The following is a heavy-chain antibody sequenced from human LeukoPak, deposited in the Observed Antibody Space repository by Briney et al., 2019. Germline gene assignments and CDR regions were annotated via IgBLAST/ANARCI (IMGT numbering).Heavy chain of an antibody. J-gene: IGHJ3*02. CDR2: ISGSGGST. CDR3: ASPHYDFWSGYYIAFDI. Sequence: PGGSLRLSCAASGFTFSSYGVSWVRQAPGKGLEWVSAISGSGGSTYYADSVKGRFTISRDNAKNSLYLQMNSLRAEDTAVYYCASPHYDFWSGYYIAFDIWGQGTMVTVSS. D-gene: IGHD3-3*01. CDR1: GFTFSSYG. V-gene: IGHV3-23*01.